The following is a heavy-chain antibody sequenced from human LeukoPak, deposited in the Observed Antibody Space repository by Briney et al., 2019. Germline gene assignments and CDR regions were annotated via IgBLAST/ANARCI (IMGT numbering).Heavy chain of an antibody. V-gene: IGHV3-15*01. CDR1: GFTFSDAW. D-gene: IGHD3-16*01. J-gene: IGHJ4*02. CDR3: AWGGDYFDF. CDR2: IKSKANGETT. Sequence: GGSLRLSCSASGFTFSDAWMGWVRQAPGKGLEWVGRIKSKANGETTHFAAPVKGRFTISRDDSKNTLYLRMNGLKTEDTAVYYCAWGGDYFDFWGRGTLVTVSS.